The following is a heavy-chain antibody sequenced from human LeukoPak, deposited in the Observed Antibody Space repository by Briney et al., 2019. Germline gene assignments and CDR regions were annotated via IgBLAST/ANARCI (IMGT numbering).Heavy chain of an antibody. D-gene: IGHD4-23*01. CDR3: YGGNSLVLGSPFDI. CDR2: ISYDGSNK. V-gene: IGHV3-30-3*01. Sequence: PGGSLRLSCAASGFTFSSYAMHWVRQAPGKGLEWVAVISYDGSNKYYADSVKGRFTISRDNSKNTLYLQMNSLRAEDTAVYYCYGGNSLVLGSPFDIWGQGTMVTVSS. J-gene: IGHJ3*02. CDR1: GFTFSSYA.